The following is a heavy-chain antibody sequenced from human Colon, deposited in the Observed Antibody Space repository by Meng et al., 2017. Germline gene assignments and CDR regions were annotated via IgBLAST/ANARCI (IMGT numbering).Heavy chain of an antibody. CDR3: ARGYSSGISFDY. V-gene: IGHV1-2*06. CDR2: VNPNSNYG. D-gene: IGHD6-19*01. Sequence: QGRLGKSGAEVKKPGASVKVACKASGYNFTGYYMHWVRQAPGQGLEWMGRVNPNSNYGNYAQKFQGRVTMTRDTSISTAYMELSRLRSEDTALCYCARGYSSGISFDYWGQGTLVTVSS. CDR1: GYNFTGYY. J-gene: IGHJ4*02.